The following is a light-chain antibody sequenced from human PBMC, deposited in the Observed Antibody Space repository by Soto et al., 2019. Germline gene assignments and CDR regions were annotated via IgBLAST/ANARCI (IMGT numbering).Light chain of an antibody. J-gene: IGLJ1*01. CDR2: DVS. V-gene: IGLV2-14*03. CDR1: STDIGGYDY. Sequence: QSVLTQPASVSGSPGQSITISCTGTSTDIGGYDYVSWYQHHPGKAPKLMIYDVSNRPSGVSNRFSGSKSGNTASLTISGFQAEDEADYYCSSYTSSSTLSTYVFGTGTKVTVL. CDR3: SSYTSSSTLSTYV.